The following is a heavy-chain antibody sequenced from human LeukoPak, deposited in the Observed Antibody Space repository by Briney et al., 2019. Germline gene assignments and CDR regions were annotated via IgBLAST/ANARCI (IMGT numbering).Heavy chain of an antibody. CDR1: GFTFSSYG. CDR2: ISYDGSNK. V-gene: IGHV3-30*19. CDR3: ARGDHAYYYDSSGYLGDY. J-gene: IGHJ4*02. D-gene: IGHD3-22*01. Sequence: GGSLRLSCAASGFTFSSYGMHWVRQAPGKGLEWVAVISYDGSNKYYADSVKGRFTISRDNSKNTLYLQMNSLRAEDTAVYYCARGDHAYYYDSSGYLGDYWGQGTLVTVSS.